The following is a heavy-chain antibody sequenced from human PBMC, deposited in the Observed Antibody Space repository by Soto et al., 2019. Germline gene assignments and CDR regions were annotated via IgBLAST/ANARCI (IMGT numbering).Heavy chain of an antibody. J-gene: IGHJ3*01. CDR2: IIPFFGSV. D-gene: IGHD2-21*02. V-gene: IGHV1-69*13. CDR3: ARGHQYGGNSDAFEF. CDR1: GLTFSSST. Sequence: ASVKVSCKASGLTFSSSTLTWVRQVPGQGPEWMGGIIPFFGSVNYAQKFQDRVTITADVSTSTTYMELWSLRSEDTAVYYCARGHQYGGNSDAFEFWG.